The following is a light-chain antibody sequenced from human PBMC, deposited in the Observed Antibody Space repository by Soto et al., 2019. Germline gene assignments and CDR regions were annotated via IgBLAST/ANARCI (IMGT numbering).Light chain of an antibody. CDR3: SSYTTISTVV. V-gene: IGLV2-14*03. CDR2: DVS. J-gene: IGLJ2*01. CDR1: SNDVGGYNY. Sequence: QSVLTQPASVSGSPGQSITISCTGTSNDVGGYNYVSWYLQHPGEAPKLMIYDVSNRPSGVSNRFSGSKSGNTASLTISGLQAEDEADYYCSSYTTISTVVFGGGTKLTVL.